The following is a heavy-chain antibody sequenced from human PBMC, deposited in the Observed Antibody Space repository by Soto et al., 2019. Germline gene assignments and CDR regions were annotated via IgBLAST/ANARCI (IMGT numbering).Heavy chain of an antibody. J-gene: IGHJ6*02. CDR3: ARVGSPEYQLLLDYYYYYGMDV. CDR2: INPSGGST. D-gene: IGHD2-2*01. V-gene: IGHV1-46*01. CDR1: GYTFTSYY. Sequence: QVQLVQSGAEVKKPGASVKVSCKASGYTFTSYYMHWVRQAPGQGLEWMGIINPSGGSTSYAQKFQGRVTMTRDTSTSTVYMELSSLRSEDTAVYYCARVGSPEYQLLLDYYYYYGMDVWGQGTTVTVSS.